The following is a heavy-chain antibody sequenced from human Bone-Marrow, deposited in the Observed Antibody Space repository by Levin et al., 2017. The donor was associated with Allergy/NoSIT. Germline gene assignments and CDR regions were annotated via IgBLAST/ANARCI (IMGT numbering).Heavy chain of an antibody. CDR1: GFSFSSYS. CDR2: ISGPSSEI. Sequence: GGSLRLSCTASGFSFSSYSMNWVRQAPGKGLQWVASISGPSSEIFYADSAKGRFAISRDNAKNSVFLEMNRLRAEDTAVYYCARDRSSSAYFRDDAFDVWGQGTMVSVSA. D-gene: IGHD3-22*01. V-gene: IGHV3-21*01. J-gene: IGHJ3*01. CDR3: ARDRSSSAYFRDDAFDV.